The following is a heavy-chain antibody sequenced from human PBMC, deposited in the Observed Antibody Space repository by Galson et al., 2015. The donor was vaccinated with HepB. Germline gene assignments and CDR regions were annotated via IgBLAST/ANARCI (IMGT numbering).Heavy chain of an antibody. CDR2: ISPGGGTT. Sequence: SLRLSCAASGFTFSSYVMTWVRQAPGKGLEWVSSISPGGGTTYYADSVKGRATISRDNSNNTLSLKMNSLRGEDTALYYCAKDLASPEDNFFYYSGLDVWGRGTTVTVS. J-gene: IGHJ6*02. CDR3: AKDLASPEDNFFYYSGLDV. D-gene: IGHD2-21*01. V-gene: IGHV3-23*01. CDR1: GFTFSSYV.